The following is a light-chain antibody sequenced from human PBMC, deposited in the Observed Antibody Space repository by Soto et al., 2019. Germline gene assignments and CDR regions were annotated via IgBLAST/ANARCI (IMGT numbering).Light chain of an antibody. CDR1: QSVSTN. V-gene: IGKV3-15*01. CDR2: SVS. J-gene: IGKJ2*01. Sequence: EIVMTQSPATLSVSPGERATLSCRASQSVSTNLAWYQQKLGQAPRLLIHSVSIRATGIPAKFSGSGSGTEFTLTISSLQSEDIAVYYCQQYHHWPPVSTFGQGTKVEIK. CDR3: QQYHHWPPVST.